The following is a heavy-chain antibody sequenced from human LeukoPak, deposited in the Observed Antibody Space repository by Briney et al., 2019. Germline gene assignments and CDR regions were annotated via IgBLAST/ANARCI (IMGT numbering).Heavy chain of an antibody. V-gene: IGHV4-30-4*01. J-gene: IGHJ4*02. CDR3: ARGFGYDFADY. D-gene: IGHD2-2*01. CDR2: ITLYSDTT. CDR1: GGSISSGDHY. Sequence: SETLSLTCSVSGGSISSGDHYWTWIRQPPGGGLEWMGFITLYSDTTSYNPSFKSRLMISIDTSKNQFSLTLTSVTAADTAVYFCARGFGYDFADYWGQGILVTVSS.